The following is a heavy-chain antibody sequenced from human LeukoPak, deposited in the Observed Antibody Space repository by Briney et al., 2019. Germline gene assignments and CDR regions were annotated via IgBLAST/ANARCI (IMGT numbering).Heavy chain of an antibody. CDR3: TKDFSGSYEN. V-gene: IGHV3-43*02. J-gene: IGHJ4*02. CDR1: GFTFDVYA. CDR2: ISRDGGTT. D-gene: IGHD3-10*01. Sequence: PGGSLRLSCATSGFTFDVYAFHWVRQVPGKGLEWVSLISRDGGTTSYGDSVKGRFTISRDNSKNSLYMQMNSLKTEDSALYYCTKDFSGSYENWGQGTLVTVSS.